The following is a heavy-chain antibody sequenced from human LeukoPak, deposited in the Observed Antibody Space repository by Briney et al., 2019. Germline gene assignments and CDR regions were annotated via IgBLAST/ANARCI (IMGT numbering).Heavy chain of an antibody. D-gene: IGHD6-6*01. V-gene: IGHV4-31*03. CDR1: GASISSGGYY. CDR3: SREMYSSSSHDASDI. CDR2: IYYSGST. Sequence: SQTLSLTCTVSGASISSGGYYWSWIRQHPGKGLEYIGYIYYSGSTYYNPSLKSRVTISLDTSKTQFSLKLSSVTAADTAVYYCSREMYSSSSHDASDIWGQGTMVAVSS. J-gene: IGHJ3*02.